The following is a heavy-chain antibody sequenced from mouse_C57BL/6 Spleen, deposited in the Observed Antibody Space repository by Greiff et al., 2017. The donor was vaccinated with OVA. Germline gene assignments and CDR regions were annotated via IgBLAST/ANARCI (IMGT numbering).Heavy chain of an antibody. CDR1: GFNIKDYY. V-gene: IGHV14-2*01. Sequence: VHVKQSGAELVKPGASVKLSCTASGFNIKDYYMHWVKQRTEQGLEWIGRIDPEDGETKYAPQFQGKATLTADTSSNTAYLQLSSLTSEDTAVYYCARGATVLDYWGQGTTRTVAA. CDR2: IDPEDGET. J-gene: IGHJ2*01. D-gene: IGHD1-1*01. CDR3: ARGATVLDY.